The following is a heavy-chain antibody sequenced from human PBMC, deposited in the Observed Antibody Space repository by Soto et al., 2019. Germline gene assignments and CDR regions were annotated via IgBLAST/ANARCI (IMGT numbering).Heavy chain of an antibody. J-gene: IGHJ6*01. V-gene: IGHV5-10-1*01. D-gene: IGHD2-8*01. CDR2: IDPSDSYT. Sequence: GESRKISCKGSGYSFTSYWISWVRQMPGKGLEWMGRIDPSDSYTNYSPSFQGHVTISADKSISTAYLQWSSLKASDTAMYYCARPADFLVFLHTPHALICILYPCPTLYG. CDR1: GYSFTSYW. CDR3: ARPADFLVFLHTPHALICILYPCPTLYG.